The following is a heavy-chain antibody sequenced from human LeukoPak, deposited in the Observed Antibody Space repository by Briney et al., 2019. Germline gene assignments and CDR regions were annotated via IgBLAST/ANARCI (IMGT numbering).Heavy chain of an antibody. CDR2: VYHTGTT. V-gene: IGHV4-39*07. Sequence: PSETLSLTCSVSGDSISNSTYYWGWIRQPPGTGLEWIGTVYHTGTTYYSPSLKSRVTISVDTSKNQFSLKLSSVTAADTAVYYCASLTQYYYDSIPYMDVWGKGTTVTVSS. J-gene: IGHJ6*03. CDR1: GDSISNSTYY. D-gene: IGHD3-22*01. CDR3: ASLTQYYYDSIPYMDV.